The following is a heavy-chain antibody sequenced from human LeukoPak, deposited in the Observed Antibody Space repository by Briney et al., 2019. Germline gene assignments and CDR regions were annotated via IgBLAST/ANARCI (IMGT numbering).Heavy chain of an antibody. CDR2: IIPIFGTA. CDR1: GGTFSSYA. Sequence: GSSVKVSCKASGGTFSSYAISWVRQAPGQGLEWMGGIIPIFGTASYAQKLQGRVTMTTDTSTSTAYMELRSLRSDDTAVYYCARELGTFSWFDPWGQGTLVTVSS. J-gene: IGHJ5*02. CDR3: ARELGTFSWFDP. D-gene: IGHD3-16*01. V-gene: IGHV1-69*05.